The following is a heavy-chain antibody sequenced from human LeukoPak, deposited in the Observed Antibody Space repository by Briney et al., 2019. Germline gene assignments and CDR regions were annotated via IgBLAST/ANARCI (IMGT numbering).Heavy chain of an antibody. Sequence: ASVKVSCKASGYTFTSYGISWVRQAPGQGLEWMGWVSAYNGNTNYAQKLQGRVTMTTDTSTSTAYMELRSLRSDDTAVYYCARGEYSSSSEAFDIWGQGTMVTVSS. CDR3: ARGEYSSSSEAFDI. CDR1: GYTFTSYG. CDR2: VSAYNGNT. J-gene: IGHJ3*02. D-gene: IGHD6-6*01. V-gene: IGHV1-18*01.